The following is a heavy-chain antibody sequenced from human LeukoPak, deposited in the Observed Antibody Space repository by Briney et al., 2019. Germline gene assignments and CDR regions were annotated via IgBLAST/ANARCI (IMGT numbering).Heavy chain of an antibody. CDR2: IYYSGST. Sequence: SETLSLTCTVSGGSISSGDYYWSWIRQPPGKGLEWIGYIYYSGSTYYNPSLKSRVTISVDKSKNQFSLKLSSVTAADTAVYYCARGFSTAAGTYGMDVWGQGTTVTVSS. V-gene: IGHV4-30-4*08. CDR3: ARGFSTAAGTYGMDV. CDR1: GGSISSGDYY. D-gene: IGHD6-13*01. J-gene: IGHJ6*02.